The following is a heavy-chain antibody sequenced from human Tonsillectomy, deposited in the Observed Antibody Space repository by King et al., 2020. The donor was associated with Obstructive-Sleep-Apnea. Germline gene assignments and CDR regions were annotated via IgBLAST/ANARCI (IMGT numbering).Heavy chain of an antibody. CDR2: INDRRNYI. D-gene: IGHD2-15*01. Sequence: VQLVESGGGLVKPGGSLRLSCAASGFTFSTYTMHWVRQSPGKRLEWVSSINDRRNYIFYADSVKGRLTVSRDNAKNSLHLQMNSLRHDDTAVYFCVRGGWDTWGQGTLVTVSS. CDR3: VRGGWDT. J-gene: IGHJ5*02. CDR1: GFTFSTYT. V-gene: IGHV3-21*06.